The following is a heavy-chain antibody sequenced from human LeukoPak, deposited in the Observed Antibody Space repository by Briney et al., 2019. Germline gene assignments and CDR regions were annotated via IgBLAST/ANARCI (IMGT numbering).Heavy chain of an antibody. CDR1: GFTVSSNY. CDR2: IYSGGST. V-gene: IGHV3-53*01. J-gene: IGHJ4*02. CDR3: ARVAPSHEYYFDY. Sequence: PGGSLRLSCAASGFTVSSNYMSWVRQAPGKGLEWVSVIYSGGSTYYADSVKGRFTISRDNSKNTLYLQMNSLRAEDTAVYYCARVAPSHEYYFDYWGQGTLVTVSS.